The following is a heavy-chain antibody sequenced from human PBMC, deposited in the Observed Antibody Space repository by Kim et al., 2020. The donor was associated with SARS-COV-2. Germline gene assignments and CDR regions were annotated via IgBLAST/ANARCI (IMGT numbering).Heavy chain of an antibody. J-gene: IGHJ5*02. Sequence: SETLSLTCTVSGGSISSGGYYWSWIRQHPGKGLEWIGYIYYSGSTYYNPSLKSRVTISVDTSKNQFSLKLSSVTAADTAVYYCARDRNDYVWGNDNWFDPWGQGTLVTVSS. CDR2: IYYSGST. CDR3: ARDRNDYVWGNDNWFDP. CDR1: GGSISSGGYY. V-gene: IGHV4-31*03. D-gene: IGHD3-16*01.